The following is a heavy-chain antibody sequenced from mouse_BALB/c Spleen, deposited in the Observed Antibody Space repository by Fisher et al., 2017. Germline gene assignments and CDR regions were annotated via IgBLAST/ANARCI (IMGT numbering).Heavy chain of an antibody. CDR3: ARSTTDAMDY. J-gene: IGHJ4*01. D-gene: IGHD1-1*01. V-gene: IGHV1-54*01. Sequence: KFKGKATLTADKSSSTAYMQLSSLASEDSAVYYCARSTTDAMDYWGQGTSVTVSS.